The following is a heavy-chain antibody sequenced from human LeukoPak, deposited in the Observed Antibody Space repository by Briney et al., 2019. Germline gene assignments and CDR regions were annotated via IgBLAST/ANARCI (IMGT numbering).Heavy chain of an antibody. V-gene: IGHV3-30*03. CDR1: GFTFSSYA. CDR3: SGKGVAGTWDNWFDP. CDR2: LSNGGTKK. Sequence: QPGGSLRLSCAASGFTFSSYAMHWVRQAPGKGLEWVAVLSNGGTKKYYADSVNGRFTISRDNTKNTLFLQMNSLRAEDTAVYYCSGKGVAGTWDNWFDPWGQGTLVTVSS. D-gene: IGHD2-15*01. J-gene: IGHJ5*02.